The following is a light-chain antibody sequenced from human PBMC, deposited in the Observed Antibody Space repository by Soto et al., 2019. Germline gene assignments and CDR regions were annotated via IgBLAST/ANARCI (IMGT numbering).Light chain of an antibody. CDR3: SSYTSSSNV. CDR1: SSDVGGYNY. Sequence: QSALAQPASVSGSPGQSITISCTGTSSDVGGYNYVSWYQQHPGKAPKLMIYEVSNRPSGVSNRFSGSKSGNTASLTISGLQAEDEADYYRSSYTSSSNVVGSRTNLT. CDR2: EVS. J-gene: IGLJ1*01. V-gene: IGLV2-14*01.